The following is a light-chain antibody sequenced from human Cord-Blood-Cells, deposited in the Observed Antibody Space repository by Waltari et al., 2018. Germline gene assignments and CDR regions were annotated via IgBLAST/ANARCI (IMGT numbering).Light chain of an antibody. J-gene: IGLJ3*02. CDR1: SGSIASNY. CDR3: QSYDSSNQV. CDR2: QDN. V-gene: IGLV6-57*03. Sequence: NFMLTQPHSVSDSPGKPVTISCPRSSGSIASNYVQWYQQPPGSAPTTVIYQDNQRPSGVPDRFSASIDSSSNSASLTISGLKTEDEADYYCQSYDSSNQVFGGGTKLTVL.